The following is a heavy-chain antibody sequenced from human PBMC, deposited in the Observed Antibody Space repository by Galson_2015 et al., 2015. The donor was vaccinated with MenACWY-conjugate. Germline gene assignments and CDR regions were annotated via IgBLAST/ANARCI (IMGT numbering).Heavy chain of an antibody. J-gene: IGHJ4*02. V-gene: IGHV2-5*02. CDR1: GFSLSTSGVG. Sequence: PALVKPTQTLTLTCTFSGFSLSTSGVGVGWIRQPPGKALEWLALIYWDDDKRYSPSLRSRLTITKDTSNNHVVLTMTNMDPVDTATYYCSRTGATPGDYWGQGTLVTVSS. CDR2: IYWDDDK. D-gene: IGHD2-15*01. CDR3: SRTGATPGDY.